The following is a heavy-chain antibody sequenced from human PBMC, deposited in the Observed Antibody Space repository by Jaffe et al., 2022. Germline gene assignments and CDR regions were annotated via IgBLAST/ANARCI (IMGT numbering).Heavy chain of an antibody. CDR1: GFSFSDHY. CDR2: IRNKTKSYTI. D-gene: IGHD3-16*01. J-gene: IGHJ4*02. CDR3: SRGMGD. V-gene: IGHV3-72*01. Sequence: EVQLVVSGGGLVQPGGSLRLCCAASGFSFSDHYMHWVRQAPGKGLEWVGLIRNKTKSYTIEDAASVKGRFTISRDDSTNSLYLQMNSLKTEDTAVYYCSRGMGDWGQGTLVTVSS.